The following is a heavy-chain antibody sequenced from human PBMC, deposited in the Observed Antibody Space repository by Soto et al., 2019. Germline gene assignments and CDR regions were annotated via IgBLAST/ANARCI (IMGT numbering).Heavy chain of an antibody. V-gene: IGHV5-51*01. CDR1: GHSFTSYW. CDR2: IYPGDSDT. CDR3: ARDLSIVGATMSLAYYYGMDV. J-gene: IGHJ6*01. Sequence: GESLKISCKGSGHSFTSYWIGWVRQMPGKGLEWMGIIYPGDSDTRYSPSFQGHVTISADKSISTAYLQGSSLKASDTAMYYCARDLSIVGATMSLAYYYGMDVWGQGTTVTVPQ. D-gene: IGHD1-26*01.